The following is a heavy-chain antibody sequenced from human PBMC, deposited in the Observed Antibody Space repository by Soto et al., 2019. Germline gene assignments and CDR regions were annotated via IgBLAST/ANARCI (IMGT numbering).Heavy chain of an antibody. V-gene: IGHV1-46*03. J-gene: IGHJ6*02. Sequence: ASVKVSCKASGYTFTSYYMHWVRQAPGQGLEWMGIINPSGGSTSYAQKFQGRVTMTRDTSTSTVYMELSSLRSEDTAVYYCARAPYYYDSSGYPFDYGMDVWGQGTTVTVSS. CDR1: GYTFTSYY. D-gene: IGHD3-22*01. CDR3: ARAPYYYDSSGYPFDYGMDV. CDR2: INPSGGST.